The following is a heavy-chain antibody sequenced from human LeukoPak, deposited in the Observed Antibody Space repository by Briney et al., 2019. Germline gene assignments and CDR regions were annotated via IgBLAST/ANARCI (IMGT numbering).Heavy chain of an antibody. J-gene: IGHJ1*01. CDR2: ISDSGANT. Sequence: PGGSLRLSCAASGFTFSSYSMSWVRQAPGKGLEWVSIISDSGANTYYADSVRGRFTISRDNSKNTLYLQMNSLRAEDTAVYYCAKGGEQVTWNIQNWGQGTLVTVSS. CDR3: AKGGEQVTWNIQN. V-gene: IGHV3-23*01. CDR1: GFTFSSYS. D-gene: IGHD1/OR15-1a*01.